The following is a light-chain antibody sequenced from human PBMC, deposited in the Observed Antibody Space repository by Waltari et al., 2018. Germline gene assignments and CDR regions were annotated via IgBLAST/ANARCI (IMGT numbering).Light chain of an antibody. CDR1: SSNIGSYNP. CDR2: EVY. J-gene: IGLJ3*02. V-gene: IGLV2-23*02. Sequence: QSALIQPASVSGSPGQSITISCTGTSSNIGSYNPFSCYQQYPGKAPKVMIYEVYKRPSGVSNRFSGSKSGNTASLTISGLQAEDETDYYCCSYAGSNSWVFGGGTKVTVL. CDR3: CSYAGSNSWV.